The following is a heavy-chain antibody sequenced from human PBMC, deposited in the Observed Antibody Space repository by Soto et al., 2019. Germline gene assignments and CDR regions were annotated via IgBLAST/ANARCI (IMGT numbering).Heavy chain of an antibody. CDR3: ARGFFTTTACLVGDF. Sequence: QVQLVQSGAEVKKPGASVKISCKSSGYTFTSYYMHWVRQAPGQGLEWMGMINPSGGSTNSAQRFQGRNTMTRDTTTSTVYMDLSDLRSEDTAVYYCARGFFTTTACLVGDFWGQGTLVTVSS. D-gene: IGHD3-3*01. V-gene: IGHV1-46*01. CDR1: GYTFTSYY. CDR2: INPSGGST. J-gene: IGHJ4*02.